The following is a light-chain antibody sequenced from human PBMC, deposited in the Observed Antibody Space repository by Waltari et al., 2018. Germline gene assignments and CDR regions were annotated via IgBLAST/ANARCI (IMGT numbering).Light chain of an antibody. J-gene: IGKJ3*01. CDR2: DAS. V-gene: IGKV3-11*01. CDR1: QSVSRY. CDR3: QRRGHWPPGAT. Sequence: EIVLTQSPATLSLSPGERATLSCRASQSVSRYLAWYQQKPGQAPRLLIYDASNRATGIPARFSGSGSGTDFTLTISSLEPEDVAVYYCQRRGHWPPGATFGPGTRVDIK.